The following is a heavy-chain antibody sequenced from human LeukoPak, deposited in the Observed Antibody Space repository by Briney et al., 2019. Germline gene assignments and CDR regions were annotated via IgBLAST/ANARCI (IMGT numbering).Heavy chain of an antibody. CDR1: GFSVSSNY. CDR3: AKAGYSTDGVFDY. V-gene: IGHV3-53*05. Sequence: GGSLRLSCAASGFSVSSNYMSWVRQAPGKGLEWVSVIYSGGSTHYADSVKGRFTISRDNSKNTLYLQMNSLRAEDTALYYCAKAGYSTDGVFDYWGQGTLVTVSS. CDR2: IYSGGST. D-gene: IGHD6-13*01. J-gene: IGHJ4*02.